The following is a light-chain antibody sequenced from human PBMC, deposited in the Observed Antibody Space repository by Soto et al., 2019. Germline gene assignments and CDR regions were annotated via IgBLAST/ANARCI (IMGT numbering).Light chain of an antibody. CDR2: EVT. CDR1: RSDVGRYND. Sequence: QSVLTQPASVSGSPGQSITISCTGTRSDVGRYNDVSWYQQHPGKAPKLLIYEVTYRPSGVSTRFSASKSGSTASLTISGIQAEDEADYYCSSYSTTSSPHVLFGGGTKLTVL. J-gene: IGLJ2*01. V-gene: IGLV2-14*01. CDR3: SSYSTTSSPHVL.